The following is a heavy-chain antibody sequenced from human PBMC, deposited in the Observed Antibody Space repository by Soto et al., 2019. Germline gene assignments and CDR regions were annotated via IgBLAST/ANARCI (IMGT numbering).Heavy chain of an antibody. D-gene: IGHD2-15*01. CDR2: IYRGGTI. CDR3: ARVSCSGGRSSPDWYFDL. Sequence: EVRLVESGGGLIQPGGSLTVSCAASGFSVSDNYMSWVRQPPGKGLEWVSVIYRGGTIFYADSVKGRFIISRDSSKNTMYLQMNTLRGEDTATYDCARVSCSGGRSSPDWYFDLWGRGTLVTVSS. J-gene: IGHJ2*01. V-gene: IGHV3-53*01. CDR1: GFSVSDNY.